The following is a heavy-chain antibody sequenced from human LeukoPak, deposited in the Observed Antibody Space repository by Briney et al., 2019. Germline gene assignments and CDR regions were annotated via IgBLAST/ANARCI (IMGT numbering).Heavy chain of an antibody. CDR2: IITIFGTT. V-gene: IGHV1-69*01. CDR1: GGTFSSYA. D-gene: IGHD4-11*01. CDR3: ARDNYDQNYYSYMDV. Sequence: SVKVSCKASGGTFSSYAISWVRQAPGKGLEWMGGIITIFGTTNYAQKFQGRVTITADESTSTAYMELSSLRSEDTAVYYCARDNYDQNYYSYMDVSGKRATCTLSS. J-gene: IGHJ6*03.